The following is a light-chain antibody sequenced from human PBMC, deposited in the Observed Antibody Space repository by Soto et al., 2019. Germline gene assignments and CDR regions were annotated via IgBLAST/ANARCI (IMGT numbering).Light chain of an antibody. V-gene: IGKV1-5*03. J-gene: IGKJ1*01. CDR1: QTISSW. Sequence: IHMHQSPTTLSGSVGDSVPIPCRASQTISSWLAWYQQKPGKAPKLLIYKASTLKSGVPSRFSGSGSGTEFTLTISSLQPDDFATYYCQHYNSYSEAFGQGTKVDIK. CDR3: QHYNSYSEA. CDR2: KAS.